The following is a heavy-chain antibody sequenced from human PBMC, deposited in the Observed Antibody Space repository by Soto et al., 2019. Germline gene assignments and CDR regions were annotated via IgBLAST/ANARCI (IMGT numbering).Heavy chain of an antibody. Sequence: ASVKVSCKASGGTFSSYAISWVRQAPGQGLEWMGGIIPIFGTANYAQKFQGRVTITADESTSTAYMELSSLRSEDTAVYYCARDLKMEGYVQHWGQGTLVTVSS. CDR3: ARDLKMEGYVQH. D-gene: IGHD1-1*01. CDR2: IIPIFGTA. J-gene: IGHJ1*01. V-gene: IGHV1-69*13. CDR1: GGTFSSYA.